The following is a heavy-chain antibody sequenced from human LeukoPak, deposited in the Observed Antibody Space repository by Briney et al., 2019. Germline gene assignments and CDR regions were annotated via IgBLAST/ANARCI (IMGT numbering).Heavy chain of an antibody. CDR2: IYYSGST. CDR1: GGSIRNYY. V-gene: IGHV4-59*01. CDR3: ARGPPYCSGGSCYLARFDY. Sequence: PSETLSLTCTVSGGSIRNYYWSWIRQPPGKGLEWIGYIYYSGSTNYNPSLKSRVTIGVDTSENQFSLKLNSVTAADTAVYYCARGPPYCSGGSCYLARFDYWGQGTLVTVSS. D-gene: IGHD2-15*01. J-gene: IGHJ4*02.